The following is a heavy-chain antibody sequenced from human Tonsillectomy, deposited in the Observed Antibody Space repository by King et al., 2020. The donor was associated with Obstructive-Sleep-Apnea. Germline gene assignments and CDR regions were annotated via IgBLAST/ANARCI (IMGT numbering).Heavy chain of an antibody. J-gene: IGHJ4*02. D-gene: IGHD1-26*01. Sequence: VQLVESGGVVVQPGGSLRLSCAASGFTFDDYTMHWVRQVPGKGLEWVSLIKWDGGSTYYADSVKGRFTISRDNSKNSLYLQMNSLRTEDTALYYCAKHHGHSGSSLGFDCSGQGTLVTVSS. CDR2: IKWDGGST. V-gene: IGHV3-43*01. CDR3: AKHHGHSGSSLGFDC. CDR1: GFTFDDYT.